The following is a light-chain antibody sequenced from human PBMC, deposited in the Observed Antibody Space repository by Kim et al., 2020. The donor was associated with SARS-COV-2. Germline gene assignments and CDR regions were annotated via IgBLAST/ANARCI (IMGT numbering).Light chain of an antibody. Sequence: EIVMTQSPAILSVSPGERVTLSCRASQSVSSSLAWYQQRPGQAPRLIIYGASTRATDAPARFSGIGSGTDFTLSVSNLQSEDFGIYYCQQYDNWPPGTFGQGTKVDIK. J-gene: IGKJ1*01. CDR1: QSVSSS. CDR2: GAS. V-gene: IGKV3-15*01. CDR3: QQYDNWPPGT.